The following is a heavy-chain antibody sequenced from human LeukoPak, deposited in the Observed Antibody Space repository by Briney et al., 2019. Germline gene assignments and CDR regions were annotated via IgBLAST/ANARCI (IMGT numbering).Heavy chain of an antibody. CDR3: ARLLDNDASGDPDTFDM. Sequence: AETLSLTCSVSGGSMSRHYLSWIRQPPGKGLEWIGYIYYNGKTYYKPSLRSRFTMSIDTSKSRFSLMLTSMTGADTAVYSCARLLDNDASGDPDTFDMWGQGTVVTVSS. V-gene: IGHV4-59*11. CDR2: IYYNGKT. J-gene: IGHJ3*02. D-gene: IGHD3-22*01. CDR1: GGSMSRHY.